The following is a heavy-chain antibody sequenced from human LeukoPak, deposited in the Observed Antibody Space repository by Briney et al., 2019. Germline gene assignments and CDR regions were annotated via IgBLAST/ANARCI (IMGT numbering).Heavy chain of an antibody. Sequence: SVKVSCTASGGTFSSYAISWVRQAPGQGPEGMGGIIPIFGTANYAQKFQGRVTITTDESTSTAYMELSSLRSEDTAVYYCARESQYYYDSSGYYNWFDPWGQGTLVTVSS. V-gene: IGHV1-69*05. CDR1: GGTFSSYA. CDR3: ARESQYYYDSSGYYNWFDP. CDR2: IIPIFGTA. D-gene: IGHD3-22*01. J-gene: IGHJ5*02.